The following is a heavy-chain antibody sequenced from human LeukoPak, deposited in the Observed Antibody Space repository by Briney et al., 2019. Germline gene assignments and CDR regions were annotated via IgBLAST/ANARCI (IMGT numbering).Heavy chain of an antibody. CDR3: ARDRRGSYFDY. V-gene: IGHV4-31*03. CDR2: IYYSGST. Sequence: SQTLSLTCTVSGVSISSGGYYWRWIRQHPGKGLEWIGYIYYSGSTYYNPSLKSRVTISVDTSKNQFSLKLSSVTAADTAVYYCARDRRGSYFDYWGQGTLVTVSS. CDR1: GVSISSGGYY. J-gene: IGHJ4*02. D-gene: IGHD5-12*01.